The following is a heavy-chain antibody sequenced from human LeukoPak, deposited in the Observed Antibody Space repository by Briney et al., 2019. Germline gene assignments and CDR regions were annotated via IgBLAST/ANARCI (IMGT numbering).Heavy chain of an antibody. D-gene: IGHD3-16*02. CDR1: GFTFSSYA. J-gene: IGHJ4*02. CDR3: AKDPAFMITFGGVID. Sequence: GGSLRLSCVASGFTFSSYAMSWVRQAPGRGLEWVSAISGSGGSTYYADSVKGRFTISRDNSKNTLYLQMNSLRAEDTAVYYCAKDPAFMITFGGVIDWGQGTLVTVSS. CDR2: ISGSGGST. V-gene: IGHV3-23*01.